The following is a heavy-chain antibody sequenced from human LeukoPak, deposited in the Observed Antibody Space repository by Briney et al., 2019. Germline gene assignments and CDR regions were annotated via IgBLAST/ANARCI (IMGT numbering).Heavy chain of an antibody. CDR1: GFTFSSYW. D-gene: IGHD2/OR15-2a*01. Sequence: GGSLRLSCAASGFTFSSYWMHWVRQAPGMGLGWGSHITSDVRTTNYADSVKGRFTISRDNAKNTLYLQMNSLSAEDTAVYYCARGGSPIYDAFEIWGQGTKVTVSS. CDR3: ARGGSPIYDAFEI. J-gene: IGHJ3*02. CDR2: ITSDVRTT. V-gene: IGHV3-74*01.